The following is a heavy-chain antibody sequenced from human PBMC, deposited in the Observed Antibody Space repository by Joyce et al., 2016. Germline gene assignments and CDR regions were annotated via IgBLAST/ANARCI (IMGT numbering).Heavy chain of an antibody. CDR3: AKILTATYSSGWFLDY. CDR1: GLTLSNYG. D-gene: IGHD6-25*01. V-gene: IGHV3-30*18. J-gene: IGHJ4*02. CDR2: ISYDGIYK. Sequence: QVQLVESGGGVVQPGRSLRLSCAASGLTLSNYGVHWVRQVPGNGLEWVAVISYDGIYKYYADSVKGRFTISRDNSKNTVFLEMNSLRAEDTAVYYCAKILTATYSSGWFLDYWGQGTLVTVSS.